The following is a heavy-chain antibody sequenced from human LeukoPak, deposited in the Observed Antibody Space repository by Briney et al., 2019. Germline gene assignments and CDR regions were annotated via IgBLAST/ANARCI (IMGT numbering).Heavy chain of an antibody. CDR2: INSGANTI. V-gene: IGHV3-48*03. Sequence: PGGSLRLSCAASGFPFSTYEMNWVRQAPGKGLEWVSYINSGANTIFYADSVKGRFTISSDNAKNSLYLQMNSLRAEDTAVYYCARFVRGGSNSMPSFDYWGQGTLVAVSS. D-gene: IGHD1-26*01. CDR3: ARFVRGGSNSMPSFDY. J-gene: IGHJ4*02. CDR1: GFPFSTYE.